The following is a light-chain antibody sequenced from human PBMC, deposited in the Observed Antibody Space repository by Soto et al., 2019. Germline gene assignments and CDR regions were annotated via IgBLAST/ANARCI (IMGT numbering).Light chain of an antibody. J-gene: IGLJ2*01. CDR3: QSYDSSLSGSG. CDR1: SSNIGAGYD. Sequence: QSVLTQPPSVSGAPGQRVTISCTGSSSNIGAGYDVPWYQQLPGTAPKLLIYGNSNRPSGVPDRFSGSKSGTSASLAITGLQAEDEADYYCQSYDSSLSGSGFGGGTQLTVL. V-gene: IGLV1-40*01. CDR2: GNS.